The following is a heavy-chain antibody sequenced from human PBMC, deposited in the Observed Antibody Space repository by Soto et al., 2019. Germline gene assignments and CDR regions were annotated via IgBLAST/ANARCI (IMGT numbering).Heavy chain of an antibody. CDR3: ARLGGAYYYYYYGMDV. J-gene: IGHJ6*02. CDR2: ISAYNGNT. CDR1: GYTFTSYG. Sequence: QVQLVQSGAEVKKPGASVKVSCKASGYTFTSYGISWVRQAPGQGLEWMGWISAYNGNTNYAQKLQGRVTMTTDTSTSTAYMELRSLRSDDTAVYYCARLGGAYYYYYYGMDVWGQGTTVTVSS. D-gene: IGHD3-16*01. V-gene: IGHV1-18*01.